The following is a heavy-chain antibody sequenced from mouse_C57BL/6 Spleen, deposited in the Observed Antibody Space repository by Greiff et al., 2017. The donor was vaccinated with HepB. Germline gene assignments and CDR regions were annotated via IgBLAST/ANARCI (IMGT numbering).Heavy chain of an antibody. CDR2: INYDGSST. CDR1: GFTFSDYY. J-gene: IGHJ4*01. CDR3: AREGWDVGAMDY. V-gene: IGHV5-16*01. Sequence: EVQLVESEGGLVQPGSSMKLSCTASGFTFSDYYMAWVRQVPEKGLEWVANINYDGSSTYYLDSLKSRFIISRDNAKNILYLQMSSLKSEDTATYYCAREGWDVGAMDYWGQGTSVTVSS. D-gene: IGHD4-1*01.